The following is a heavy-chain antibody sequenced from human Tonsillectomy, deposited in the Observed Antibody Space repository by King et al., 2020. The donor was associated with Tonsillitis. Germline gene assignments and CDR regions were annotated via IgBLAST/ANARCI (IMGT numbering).Heavy chain of an antibody. V-gene: IGHV3-73*02. CDR1: GFTFSGSV. D-gene: IGHD3-3*01. CDR2: IRTKPHSYAA. J-gene: IGHJ4*02. CDR3: TPLEALAISDY. Sequence: VQLVESGGGLVQPRGSLKLSCAASGFTFSGSVMHWVRQAPGKGLEWVGRIRTKPHSYAASYAASLKGRFTISRDDSKNTAYLQMTSLNTEDTAVYYCTPLEALAISDYWGQGTLVTVSS.